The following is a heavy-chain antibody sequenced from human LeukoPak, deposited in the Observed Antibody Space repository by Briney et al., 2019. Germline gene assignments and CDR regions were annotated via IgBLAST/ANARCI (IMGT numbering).Heavy chain of an antibody. D-gene: IGHD4-17*01. CDR3: ARASTVTSDAFDI. CDR1: GFTFSTYS. CDR2: IGSSSSPM. J-gene: IGHJ3*02. V-gene: IGHV3-48*04. Sequence: PGGSLRLSCAASGFTFSTYSMNWVRQAPGRGLEWVSYIGSSSSPMYYADSVKGRFTISRDNAKNSLYLQMNSLRAEDTAVYYCARASTVTSDAFDIWGQGTMVTVSS.